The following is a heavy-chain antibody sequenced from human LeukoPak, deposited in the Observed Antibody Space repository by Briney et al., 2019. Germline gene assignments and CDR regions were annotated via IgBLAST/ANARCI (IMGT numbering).Heavy chain of an antibody. CDR3: ASIRMGATDHDY. Sequence: ASVKVSCKASGYTFTSYYMHWARQAPGQGLEWMGIINPSGGSTSYAQKFQGRVTMTRDTSTSTVYMELSSLRSEDTAVYYCASIRMGATDHDYWGQGTLVTVSS. D-gene: IGHD1-26*01. CDR1: GYTFTSYY. CDR2: INPSGGST. J-gene: IGHJ4*02. V-gene: IGHV1-46*01.